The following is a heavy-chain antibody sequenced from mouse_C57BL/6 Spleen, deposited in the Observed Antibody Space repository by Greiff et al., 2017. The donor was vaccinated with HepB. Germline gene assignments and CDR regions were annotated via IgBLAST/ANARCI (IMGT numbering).Heavy chain of an antibody. CDR1: GYSFTDYN. CDR2: INPNYGTT. D-gene: IGHD2-3*01. CDR3: AKIYDGYYNFDY. Sequence: LVESGPELVKPGASVKISCKASGYSFTDYNMNWVKQSNGKSLEWIGVINPNYGTTSYNQKFKGKSTLTVDQSSSTAYMQLNSLTSEDTAVYYCAKIYDGYYNFDYWGQGTTRTVSS. J-gene: IGHJ2*01. V-gene: IGHV1-39*01.